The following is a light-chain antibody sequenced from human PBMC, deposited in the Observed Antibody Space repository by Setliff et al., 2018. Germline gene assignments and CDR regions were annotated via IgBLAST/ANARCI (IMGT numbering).Light chain of an antibody. V-gene: IGLV1-40*01. Sequence: VLTQTPSVSGAPGQRVTISCTGSSSNIGAGYDVHWYQHVPGTAPRLLIYGNNQRPSGVPDRFSGSKSGTSAPLAITGLQAEDEADYYCQSYDSSLSGYVFGTGTKVTVL. CDR1: SSNIGAGYD. CDR2: GNN. J-gene: IGLJ1*01. CDR3: QSYDSSLSGYV.